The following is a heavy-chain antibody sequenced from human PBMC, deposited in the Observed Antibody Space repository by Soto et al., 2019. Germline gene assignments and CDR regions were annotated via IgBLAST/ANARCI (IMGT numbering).Heavy chain of an antibody. CDR2: IGGSGSNT. J-gene: IGHJ6*02. V-gene: IGHV3-23*01. CDR3: ARVVRYFDPPYGMDV. Sequence: GGSLRLSCAASGFTFSNYAMSWVRQAPGKGLEWVSGIGGSGSNTYYADSVKGRLTISRDNSKNTLFLQMNSLRAEDTAEYYSARVVRYFDPPYGMDVWGQGTTVTVSS. D-gene: IGHD3-9*01. CDR1: GFTFSNYA.